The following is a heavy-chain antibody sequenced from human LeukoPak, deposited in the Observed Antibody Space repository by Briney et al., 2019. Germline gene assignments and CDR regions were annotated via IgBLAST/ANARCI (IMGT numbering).Heavy chain of an antibody. CDR1: GGTFSSYA. CDR3: ARVMGDGYNVDY. CDR2: IIPIFGTA. V-gene: IGHV1-69*13. Sequence: GASVKVSCKASGGTFSSYAISWVRQAPGQGLEWMGGIIPIFGTANYAQKFQGRVTITADESTSTAYMELSSLRSEDTAVYYCARVMGDGYNVDYWGQGTLVTVSS. J-gene: IGHJ4*02. D-gene: IGHD5-24*01.